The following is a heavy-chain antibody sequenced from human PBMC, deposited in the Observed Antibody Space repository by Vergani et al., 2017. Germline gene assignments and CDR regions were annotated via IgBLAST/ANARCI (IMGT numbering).Heavy chain of an antibody. V-gene: IGHV5-51*01. CDR2: IYPGDSDT. CDR1: GYSFTSYW. J-gene: IGHJ5*02. D-gene: IGHD4-11*01. Sequence: EVQLVQSGAEVKKPGESLKISCKGSGYSFTSYWIGWVRQMPGKGLEWMGIIYPGDSDTRYSPSFQGQVTISADKSISTAYLHWSSLKASDTAMYYCARQVDMTTNYNWFDPWGQGTLVTVSS. CDR3: ARQVDMTTNYNWFDP.